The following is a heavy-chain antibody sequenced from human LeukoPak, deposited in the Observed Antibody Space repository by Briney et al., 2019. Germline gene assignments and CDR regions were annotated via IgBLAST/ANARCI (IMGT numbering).Heavy chain of an antibody. V-gene: IGHV4-34*01. Sequence: SETLSLTCAVYGGSFSGYYWSWIRQPPGKGLEWIGEINHSGSTNYNPSLKSRVTTSVDTSKNQFSLKLSSVTAADTAVYYCARGPPCYYDSSGYYPRWFDPWGQGTLVTVSS. D-gene: IGHD3-22*01. CDR1: GGSFSGYY. CDR3: ARGPPCYYDSSGYYPRWFDP. J-gene: IGHJ5*02. CDR2: INHSGST.